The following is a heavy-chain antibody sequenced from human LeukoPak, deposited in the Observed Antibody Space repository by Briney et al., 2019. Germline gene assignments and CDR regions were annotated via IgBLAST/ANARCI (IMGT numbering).Heavy chain of an antibody. CDR3: ARDGSYYYDSSGYYIN. Sequence: GGSPRLSCAASGFTFSSYSMNWVRQAPGKGLEWVSSISSSSSYIYYADSVKGRFTISRDNAKNSLYLQMNSLRAEDTAVYYCARDGSYYYDSSGYYINWGQGTLVTVSS. J-gene: IGHJ4*02. CDR2: ISSSSSYI. D-gene: IGHD3-22*01. V-gene: IGHV3-21*01. CDR1: GFTFSSYS.